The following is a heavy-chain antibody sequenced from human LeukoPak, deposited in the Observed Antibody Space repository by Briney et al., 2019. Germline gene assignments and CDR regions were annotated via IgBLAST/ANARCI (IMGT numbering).Heavy chain of an antibody. CDR2: IYYSGST. D-gene: IGHD3-3*01. Sequence: SETLSLTCTVSGGSISSYYWSWIRQPPEKGLEWIGYIYYSGSTNYNPSLKSRVTISVDTSKNQFSLKLSSVTAADTAVYYCARGGDFWSGYLNDNWFDPWGQGTLVTVSS. J-gene: IGHJ5*02. CDR1: GGSISSYY. CDR3: ARGGDFWSGYLNDNWFDP. V-gene: IGHV4-59*01.